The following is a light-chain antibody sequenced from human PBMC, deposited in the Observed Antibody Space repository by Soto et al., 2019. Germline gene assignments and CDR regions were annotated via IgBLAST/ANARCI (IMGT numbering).Light chain of an antibody. Sequence: DIVMTQSPDSLAVSLGERATINCKSSQTILSSSNSKNYLSWYQQKPGQPPKLLIYWASTRESGVLDRFSGSGSWTDFTLTISSLQAEDVAVYYCQQYYRTPWTFGQGTKVEIK. CDR1: QTILSSSNSKNY. CDR3: QQYYRTPWT. CDR2: WAS. V-gene: IGKV4-1*01. J-gene: IGKJ1*01.